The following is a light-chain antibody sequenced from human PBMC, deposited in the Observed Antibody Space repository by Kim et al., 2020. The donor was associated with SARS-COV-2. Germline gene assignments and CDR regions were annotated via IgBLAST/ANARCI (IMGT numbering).Light chain of an antibody. CDR1: SSDVGGYNY. CDR3: SSYTSSSTLYV. Sequence: QSITLSCTGTSSDVGGYNYVSWYQKHPGKAPKLMIYDVSNRPSGVSNRFSGSKSGNTASLTISGLQAEDEADYYCSSYTSSSTLYVFGTGTKVTVL. J-gene: IGLJ1*01. CDR2: DVS. V-gene: IGLV2-14*03.